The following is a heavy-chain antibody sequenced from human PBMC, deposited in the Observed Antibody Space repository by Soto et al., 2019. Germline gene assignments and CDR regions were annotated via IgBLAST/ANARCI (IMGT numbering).Heavy chain of an antibody. CDR1: GFSLSSSGMR. V-gene: IGHV2-70*04. D-gene: IGHD6-6*01. J-gene: IGHJ6*02. CDR2: IDWDDDK. CDR3: ARISSSYSRPWEADYGMDV. Sequence: SGPTLVNPTQTLTLTCTFSGFSLSSSGMRVSWVRQPPGKALEWLARIDWDDDKFYSTSLKTRLTISKDTSKNQVVLTMTNMDPVDTATYYCARISSSYSRPWEADYGMDVWGQGTTVTVSS.